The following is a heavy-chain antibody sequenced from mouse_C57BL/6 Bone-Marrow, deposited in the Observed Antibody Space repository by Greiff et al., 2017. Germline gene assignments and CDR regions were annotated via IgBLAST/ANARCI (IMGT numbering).Heavy chain of an antibody. CDR2: INSDGGST. V-gene: IGHV5-2*01. D-gene: IGHD1-1*01. CDR1: EYEFPSHD. Sequence: EVMLVESGGGLVQPGESLKLSCESNEYEFPSHDLSWVRKTPEKRLELVAAINSDGGSTYYPDTMERRFIISRDNTKKTLYLQMSSLRSEDTALYYCARHRYYGSSYGWYCDVWGTGTTVTVSS. CDR3: ARHRYYGSSYGWYCDV. J-gene: IGHJ1*03.